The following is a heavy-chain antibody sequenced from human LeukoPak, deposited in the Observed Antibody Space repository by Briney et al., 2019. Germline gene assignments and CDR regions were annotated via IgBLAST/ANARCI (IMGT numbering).Heavy chain of an antibody. V-gene: IGHV1-18*01. CDR1: GYTFTSYG. CDR2: ISAYNGNT. D-gene: IGHD2-2*01. Sequence: ASVKVSCKASGYTFTSYGISWVRQAPGQGLEWMGWISAYNGNTNYAQKLQGRVTMTTDTSTSTAYMELRSLRSDDTAVYYCARALSSGCSSTSCSDFDYWGQGTLVTVPS. J-gene: IGHJ4*02. CDR3: ARALSSGCSSTSCSDFDY.